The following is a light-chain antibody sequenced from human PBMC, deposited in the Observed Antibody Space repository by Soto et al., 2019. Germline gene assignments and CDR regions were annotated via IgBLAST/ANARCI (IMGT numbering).Light chain of an antibody. CDR2: AAS. Sequence: DIQMTQSPSSLSASVGDRVTITCRASQSIRSYLNWYQQKPGKAPKPLIFAASSLQSGVPSRFSGSGSGTDFTLTISSLQPEDFATYYCQQSYRTLWTFGQGTKVDIK. V-gene: IGKV1-39*01. J-gene: IGKJ1*01. CDR3: QQSYRTLWT. CDR1: QSIRSY.